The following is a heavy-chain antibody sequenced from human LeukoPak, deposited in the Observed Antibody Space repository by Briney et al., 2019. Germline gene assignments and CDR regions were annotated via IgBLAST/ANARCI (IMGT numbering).Heavy chain of an antibody. CDR1: GGSISSGDYY. D-gene: IGHD3-22*01. Sequence: PSGTLSLTCTVSGGSISSGDYYWSWIRQPPGKSLEWIAYMYYSGSTYYNPSLKSRVTMSAGTSKNQLSLKLSSVTAADTAVYYCARPYYYDSRIDPWGQGILVTVSS. CDR3: ARPYYYDSRIDP. J-gene: IGHJ5*02. CDR2: MYYSGST. V-gene: IGHV4-30-4*01.